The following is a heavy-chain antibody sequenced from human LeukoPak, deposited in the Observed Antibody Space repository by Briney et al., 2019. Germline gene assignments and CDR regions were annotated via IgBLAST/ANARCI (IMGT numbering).Heavy chain of an antibody. CDR3: ARDVVSTGYDSSGYYPSHFDY. CDR1: GYTFTSYA. V-gene: IGHV1-3*01. CDR2: INAGNGNT. J-gene: IGHJ4*02. D-gene: IGHD3-22*01. Sequence: ASVKVSCKASGYTFTSYAMHWVRQAPGQRLEWMGWINAGNGNTKYSQKFQGRVTITRDTSASTAYMEVSSLRSEDTAVYYCARDVVSTGYDSSGYYPSHFDYWGQGTLVTVSS.